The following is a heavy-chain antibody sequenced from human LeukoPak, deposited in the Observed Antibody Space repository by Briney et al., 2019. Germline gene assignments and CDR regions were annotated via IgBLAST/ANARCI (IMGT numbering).Heavy chain of an antibody. CDR2: ISAYNGNT. J-gene: IGHJ6*03. CDR1: GYTFTSYG. CDR3: ARDQDMDV. Sequence: ASVTVSFKSSGYTFTSYGISWVRQAPGQGLEWMGWISAYNGNTNYAQKLQGRVTMTTDTSTSTAYMELRSLRSNDTAVYYCARDQDMDVWGKGTTVTVSS. V-gene: IGHV1-18*01.